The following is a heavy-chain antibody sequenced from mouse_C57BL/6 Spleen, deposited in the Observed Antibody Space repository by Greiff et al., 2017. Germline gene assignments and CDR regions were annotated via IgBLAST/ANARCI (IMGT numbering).Heavy chain of an antibody. CDR1: GYTFTSYW. Sequence: QVHVKQPGAELVKPGASVKMSCKASGYTFTSYWITWVKQRPGQGLEWIGDIYPGSGSTNYNEKFKSKATLTVDTSSSTAYMQLSSLTSEDSAVYYCARALYDGYYVRDAMDYWGQGTSVTVSS. CDR2: IYPGSGST. J-gene: IGHJ4*01. D-gene: IGHD2-3*01. CDR3: ARALYDGYYVRDAMDY. V-gene: IGHV1-55*01.